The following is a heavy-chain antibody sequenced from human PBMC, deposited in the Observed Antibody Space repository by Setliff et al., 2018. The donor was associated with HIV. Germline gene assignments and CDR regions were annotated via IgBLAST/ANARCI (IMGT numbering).Heavy chain of an antibody. CDR1: GFTFSSYG. Sequence: GGSLRLSCAASGFTFSSYGMHWVRQAPGKGLEWVAFIRYDGTYKYYADSLKGRFTISRDNSKNTLFLQMNSLRTEDTAVYYCARDPYPYADYGDWYFDLWGRGTLVTVSS. CDR3: ARDPYPYADYGDWYFDL. J-gene: IGHJ2*01. CDR2: IRYDGTYK. D-gene: IGHD4-17*01. V-gene: IGHV3-30*02.